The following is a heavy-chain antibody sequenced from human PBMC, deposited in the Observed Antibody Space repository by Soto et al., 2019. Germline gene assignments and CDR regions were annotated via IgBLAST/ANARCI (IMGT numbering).Heavy chain of an antibody. Sequence: GGSLRLSCAASGFTFSSYSMNWVRQAPGKGLEWVSSISSSSSYIYYADSVKGRFTISRDNAKNSLYLQMNSLRAEDTGVYYCAREIGSSSTSYYYYGMDVWGQGTTVTVSS. CDR2: ISSSSSYI. CDR1: GFTFSSYS. D-gene: IGHD6-6*01. V-gene: IGHV3-21*01. CDR3: AREIGSSSTSYYYYGMDV. J-gene: IGHJ6*02.